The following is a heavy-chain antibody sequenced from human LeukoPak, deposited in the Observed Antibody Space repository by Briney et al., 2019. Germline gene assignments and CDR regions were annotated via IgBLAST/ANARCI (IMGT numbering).Heavy chain of an antibody. D-gene: IGHD6-19*01. V-gene: IGHV4-59*01. CDR2: IYYSGST. CDR3: ARGGSSGWYAYYYYYYGMDV. CDR1: GGSISSYY. J-gene: IGHJ6*02. Sequence: PSETLSLTCTVSGGSISSYYWSWIRQPPGKGLEWIGYIYYSGSTNYNPSLKSRLTISVDTSKNQFSLKLSSVTAADTAVYYCARGGSSGWYAYYYYYYGMDVWGQGTTVTVSS.